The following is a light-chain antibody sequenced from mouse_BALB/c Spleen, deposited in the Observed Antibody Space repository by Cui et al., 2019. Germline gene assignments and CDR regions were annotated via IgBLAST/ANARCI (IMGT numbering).Light chain of an antibody. CDR1: SSVSY. Sequence: QIVLTQSPALISASPGEKVTMTCSASSSVSYMYWYQQKPRSSPKPWIYLTSNLASGVPARFSGSGSGTSDSLTISSREAEDAATYYCQQWSSNPPTFGGGTKLEIK. V-gene: IGKV4-68*01. CDR3: QQWSSNPPT. J-gene: IGKJ2*01. CDR2: LTS.